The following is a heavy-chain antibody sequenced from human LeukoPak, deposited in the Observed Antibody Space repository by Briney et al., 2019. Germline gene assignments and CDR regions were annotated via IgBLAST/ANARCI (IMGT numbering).Heavy chain of an antibody. CDR3: ARGPGAFDI. J-gene: IGHJ3*02. CDR2: NNSDGSST. CDR1: GLMFSSYW. Sequence: GGSLRIYCVASGLMFSSYWMNWVRQAPGKGLVWVSRNNSDGSSTSYADSVKGRFTISRDNAKNTLFLQMNSLRAEDTAVYYCARGPGAFDIWGQGTMVTVSS. D-gene: IGHD2-2*01. V-gene: IGHV3-74*01.